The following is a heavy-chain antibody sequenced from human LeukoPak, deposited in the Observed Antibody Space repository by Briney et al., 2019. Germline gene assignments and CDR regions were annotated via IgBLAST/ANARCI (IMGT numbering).Heavy chain of an antibody. Sequence: ASVKVSCKASGYTFTSYAMNWVRQVPGQGLEWMGSINTNTGSPTYAQASTGRFVFSLDTSVSTAYLQISSLKTEDTAVYYCAKEYGSSGYYNDYWGQGILVTVSS. CDR1: GYTFTSYA. J-gene: IGHJ4*02. V-gene: IGHV7-4-1*02. D-gene: IGHD3-22*01. CDR3: AKEYGSSGYYNDY. CDR2: INTNTGSP.